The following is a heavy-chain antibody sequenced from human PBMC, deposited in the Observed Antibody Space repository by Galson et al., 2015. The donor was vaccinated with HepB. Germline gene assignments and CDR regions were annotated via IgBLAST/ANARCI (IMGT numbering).Heavy chain of an antibody. V-gene: IGHV4-61*02. J-gene: IGHJ6*02. Sequence: TLSLTCTVSGGSISSGSYYWSWIRQPAGKGLEWIGRIYTSGSTNYNPSLKSRVTISVDTSKNQFSLKLSSVTAADTAVYYCARVGRMVGANDYGDYGDLYYYYYGMDVWGQGTTVTVSS. D-gene: IGHD4-17*01. CDR1: GGSISSGSYY. CDR2: IYTSGST. CDR3: ARVGRMVGANDYGDYGDLYYYYYGMDV.